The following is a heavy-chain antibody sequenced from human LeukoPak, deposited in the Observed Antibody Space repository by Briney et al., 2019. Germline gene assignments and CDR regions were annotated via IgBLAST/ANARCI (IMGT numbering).Heavy chain of an antibody. Sequence: GGSLRLSCAASGFTFSSYGMHWVRQAPGKGLEWVAVISYDGSNKYYADSVKGRFTISRDNSKNTLYLQMNSLGAEDTAVYYCAKDEISGFAARRPPIGYWGQGTLVTVSS. D-gene: IGHD6-6*01. J-gene: IGHJ4*02. CDR2: ISYDGSNK. CDR1: GFTFSSYG. V-gene: IGHV3-30*18. CDR3: AKDEISGFAARRPPIGY.